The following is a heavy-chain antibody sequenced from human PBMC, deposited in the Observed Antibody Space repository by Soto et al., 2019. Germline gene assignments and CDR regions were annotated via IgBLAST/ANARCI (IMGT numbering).Heavy chain of an antibody. Sequence: SETLSLTCTVSGGSISSYYWSWIRQPPGKGLEWIGYIYYSGSTNYNPSLKSRVTISVDTSKNQFSLKLSSVTAADTAVYYCARGDGWLQLRSAFDIWGQGTMVTVSS. CDR1: GGSISSYY. CDR3: ARGDGWLQLRSAFDI. J-gene: IGHJ3*02. V-gene: IGHV4-59*01. CDR2: IYYSGST. D-gene: IGHD5-12*01.